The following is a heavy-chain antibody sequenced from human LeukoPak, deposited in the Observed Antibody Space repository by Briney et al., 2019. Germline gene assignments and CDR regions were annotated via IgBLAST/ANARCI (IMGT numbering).Heavy chain of an antibody. J-gene: IGHJ5*02. V-gene: IGHV3-48*01. Sequence: PGGSLRLSCAASGFTFSSYDMNWIRQAPGKGLEWISYISIISSTIYYADSVKGRFTISRDNAKNSLYLQMNSLRAEDTAIYYCARGPPLFDPWGQGTLVTVSS. CDR2: ISIISSTI. CDR3: ARGPPLFDP. CDR1: GFTFSSYD.